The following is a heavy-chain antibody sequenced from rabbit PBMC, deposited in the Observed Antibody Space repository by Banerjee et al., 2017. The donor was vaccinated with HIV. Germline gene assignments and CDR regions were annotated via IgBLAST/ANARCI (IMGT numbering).Heavy chain of an antibody. CDR2: INVITGKA. Sequence: QEQLVESGGGLVKPEGSLKLSCTASGFSFSNKAVMCWVRQAPGKGLEWIACINVITGKAVYATWAKGRFTFSKTSSTTVTLRMTSLTAADTATYFCARGGDDYGDDWMDLRGPGTLVTVS. V-gene: IGHV1S45*01. CDR3: ARGGDDYGDDWMDL. D-gene: IGHD2-1*01. J-gene: IGHJ5*01. CDR1: GFSFSNKAV.